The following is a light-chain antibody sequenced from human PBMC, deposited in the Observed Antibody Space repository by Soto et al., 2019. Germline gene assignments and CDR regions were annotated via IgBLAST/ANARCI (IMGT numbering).Light chain of an antibody. V-gene: IGLV2-14*03. CDR1: SSDVGGYNY. Sequence: QSALTQPASVSGSPGQSITISCTGTSSDVGGYNYVSGYQHNPGKAPKLMIYDVSNRPSGVSNRFSGSKSGNTASLSISGLQPEDEADYYCSSYRTSNTRQIVCGTGTKLTVL. CDR3: SSYRTSNTRQIV. J-gene: IGLJ1*01. CDR2: DVS.